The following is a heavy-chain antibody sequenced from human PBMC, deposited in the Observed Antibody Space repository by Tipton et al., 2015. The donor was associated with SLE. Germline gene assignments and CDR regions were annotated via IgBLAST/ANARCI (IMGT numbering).Heavy chain of an antibody. V-gene: IGHV4-59*01. J-gene: IGHJ3*02. CDR1: GDSINRY. Sequence: TLSLTCTVSGDSINRYWSWIRQPPGKRLEWLGYVYYTGSANYNPSLKSRVTISIDTSKNQFSLSLTSVSAADTAVYYCVREAAMSTYGPNAFDIWGQGTLVTVSS. CDR2: VYYTGSA. CDR3: VREAAMSTYGPNAFDI. D-gene: IGHD4-17*01.